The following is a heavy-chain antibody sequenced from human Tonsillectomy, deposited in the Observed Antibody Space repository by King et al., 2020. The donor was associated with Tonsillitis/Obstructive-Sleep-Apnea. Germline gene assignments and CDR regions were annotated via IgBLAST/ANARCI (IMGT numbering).Heavy chain of an antibody. Sequence: VQLVESGGGLIQPGGSLRLSCAVSGFSVNNNYMSWVRQAPGQGLESASVIYSSGSTYYTDSVKGRFTISRDNSKNTLYLQMNSLRAEDTAVYYCASGWFFDYWGQGTLVAVSS. CDR2: IYSSGST. CDR1: GFSVNNNY. CDR3: ASGWFFDY. J-gene: IGHJ4*02. V-gene: IGHV3-53*01. D-gene: IGHD6-19*01.